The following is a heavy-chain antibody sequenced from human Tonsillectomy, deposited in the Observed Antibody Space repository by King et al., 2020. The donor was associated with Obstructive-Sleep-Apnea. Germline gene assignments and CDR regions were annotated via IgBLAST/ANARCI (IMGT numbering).Heavy chain of an antibody. J-gene: IGHJ4*02. V-gene: IGHV1-2*04. CDR2: INPNSGGT. Sequence: VQLVESGAEVKKPGASVKVSCKASGYTFTGYYMHWVRQAPGQGPEWMGRINPNSGGTNYAQKFQSWVTMTRDTSISTAYMEVSRLRSDDTAVYYCARDEGYCSGGSCYSGYFDYWGQGTLVTVSS. D-gene: IGHD2-15*01. CDR3: ARDEGYCSGGSCYSGYFDY. CDR1: GYTFTGYY.